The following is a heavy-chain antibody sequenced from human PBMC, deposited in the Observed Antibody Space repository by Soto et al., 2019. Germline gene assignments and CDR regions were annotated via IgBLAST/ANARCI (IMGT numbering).Heavy chain of an antibody. CDR1: GGTFSSYT. D-gene: IGHD2-2*01. Sequence: SVKVSCKASGGTFSSYTISWVRQAPGQGLEWMGRIIPILGIANYAQKFQGRVTITADKSTSTAYMVLSSLRSEDTAVYYCARVPVVPAAIGGEYYYYYMDVWGKGTTVTVSS. CDR2: IIPILGIA. V-gene: IGHV1-69*02. J-gene: IGHJ6*03. CDR3: ARVPVVPAAIGGEYYYYYMDV.